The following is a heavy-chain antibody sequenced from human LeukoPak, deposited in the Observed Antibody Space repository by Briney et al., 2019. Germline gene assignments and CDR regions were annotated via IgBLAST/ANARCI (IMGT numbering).Heavy chain of an antibody. CDR3: ARSYGSGNYFDY. Sequence: PETLSLTCTVSGGSISTYYWSWIRQPPGKGLEWIGYIYYSGSAKYNPSLKSRVTISVDTSKNQFSLKLSSVTAADTAVYYCARSYGSGNYFDYWGQGILVTVSS. CDR2: IYYSGSA. CDR1: GGSISTYY. V-gene: IGHV4-59*01. J-gene: IGHJ4*02. D-gene: IGHD3-10*01.